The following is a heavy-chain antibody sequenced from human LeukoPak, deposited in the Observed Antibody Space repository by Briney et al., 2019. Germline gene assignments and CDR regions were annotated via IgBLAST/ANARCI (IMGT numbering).Heavy chain of an antibody. D-gene: IGHD3-9*01. V-gene: IGHV1-69*04. CDR1: GGTFSSYA. CDR2: IIPILGIA. CDR3: ARYILTGSYGMDV. Sequence: GASVKVSCKASGGTFSSYAISWVRQAPGQGLEWMGRIIPILGIANYAQKFQGRVTITADKSTSTAYMELSSLRSEDTAVYYCARYILTGSYGMDVWGQGTTVTVSS. J-gene: IGHJ6*02.